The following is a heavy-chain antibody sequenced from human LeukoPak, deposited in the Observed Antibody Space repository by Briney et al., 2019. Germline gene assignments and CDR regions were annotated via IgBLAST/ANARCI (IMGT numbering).Heavy chain of an antibody. Sequence: PSETLSLTCTVSGASVGSAGYHWSWIRQPPGGGLEWIGYIYYISNTNYNPSLKSRVTMSVDPSKNQFSLKLNSVTAADTAVYYCARTQSQSGSYRYYFDYWGQGTLVTVSS. J-gene: IGHJ4*02. D-gene: IGHD1-26*01. CDR3: ARTQSQSGSYRYYFDY. V-gene: IGHV4-61*08. CDR2: IYYISNT. CDR1: GASVGSAGYH.